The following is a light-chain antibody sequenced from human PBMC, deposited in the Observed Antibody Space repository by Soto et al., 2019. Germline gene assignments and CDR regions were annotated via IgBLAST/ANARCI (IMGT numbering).Light chain of an antibody. CDR3: SSYTSSSLNYV. J-gene: IGLJ1*01. CDR2: EVG. Sequence: QSALTQPASVSGSPGQSITISCTGTSSDVGGYNYVSWYQQHPGKAPKLMIYEVGNRPSGVSNRFSGSKSGNTASLTISGLQAEDEADYYCSSYTSSSLNYVFGTGTKVTVL. V-gene: IGLV2-14*01. CDR1: SSDVGGYNY.